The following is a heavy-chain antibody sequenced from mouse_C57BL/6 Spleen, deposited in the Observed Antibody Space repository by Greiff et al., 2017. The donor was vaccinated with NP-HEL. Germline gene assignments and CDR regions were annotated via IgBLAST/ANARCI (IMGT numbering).Heavy chain of an antibody. CDR3: ARSSLLRYQSPVFDY. J-gene: IGHJ2*01. Sequence: QVQLQQSGPELVKPGASVKISCKASGYAFSSSWMNWVKQRPGKGLEWIGRIYPGDGDTNYNGKFKGKATLTADKSSSTAYMQLSSLTSEDSAVYFCARSSLLRYQSPVFDYWGQGTTLTVSS. CDR1: GYAFSSSW. D-gene: IGHD1-2*01. CDR2: IYPGDGDT. V-gene: IGHV1-82*01.